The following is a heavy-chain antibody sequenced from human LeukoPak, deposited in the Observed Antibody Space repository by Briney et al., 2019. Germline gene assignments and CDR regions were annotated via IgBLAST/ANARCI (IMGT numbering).Heavy chain of an antibody. J-gene: IGHJ4*02. D-gene: IGHD2-21*01. CDR1: GASISRYF. Sequence: SETLSLTCTVSGASISRYFWNWIRQPPGKGLEWVGCIYYSGSTNYNPSLKSRVTISVDTSKSQFSLKVSSVTAADTAVHYCARSRLWFDYWGQGTLVTVSS. CDR2: IYYSGST. V-gene: IGHV4-59*01. CDR3: ARSRLWFDY.